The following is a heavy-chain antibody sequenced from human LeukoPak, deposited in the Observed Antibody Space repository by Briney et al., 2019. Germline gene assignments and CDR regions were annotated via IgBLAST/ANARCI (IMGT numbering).Heavy chain of an antibody. Sequence: GGSLRLSCAASGFTVSSNYMSWVRQAPGKGLEWVSVIHSGGSTYYADSVKGRFTISRDNSKNTLYLQMNSLRAEDTAVYYCARASPYGDYVSWGQGTLVTVSS. CDR1: GFTVSSNY. J-gene: IGHJ5*02. CDR3: ARASPYGDYVS. V-gene: IGHV3-66*01. CDR2: IHSGGST. D-gene: IGHD4-17*01.